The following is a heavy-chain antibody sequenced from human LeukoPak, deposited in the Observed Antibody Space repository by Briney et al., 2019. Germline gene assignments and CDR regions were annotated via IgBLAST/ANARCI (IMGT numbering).Heavy chain of an antibody. V-gene: IGHV4-59*01. J-gene: IGHJ4*02. CDR2: IYYTGST. Sequence: SETLSLTCTVSGASISGYYWTWIRQPPGKGLEWIGYIYYTGSTNYNPSLNNRVTMSVDTSKNQVSLKLSSVTAADTAVYYCARGGRIAAAGTKGYFDYWGQGTLVTVSS. CDR3: ARGGRIAAAGTKGYFDY. CDR1: GASISGYY. D-gene: IGHD6-13*01.